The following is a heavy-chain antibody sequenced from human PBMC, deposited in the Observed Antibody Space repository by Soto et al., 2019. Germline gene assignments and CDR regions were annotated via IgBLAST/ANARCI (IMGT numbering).Heavy chain of an antibody. CDR1: GGSISSGDYY. CDR3: ARSDCSSTSCYSYYYYGMDV. J-gene: IGHJ6*02. CDR2: IYYSGST. D-gene: IGHD2-2*01. Sequence: QVQLQESGPGLVKPSQTLSLTCTVSGGSISSGDYYWSWIRQPPGKGLEWIGYIYYSGSTYYNPSLKSRVTISEDTSKNQFSLKLSSVTAADTAVYYCARSDCSSTSCYSYYYYGMDVWGQGTTVTVSS. V-gene: IGHV4-30-4*01.